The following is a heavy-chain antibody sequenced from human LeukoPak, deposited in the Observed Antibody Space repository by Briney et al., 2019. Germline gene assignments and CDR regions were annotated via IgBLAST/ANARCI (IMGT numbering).Heavy chain of an antibody. Sequence: GGSLRLSCAASGFTVSSNYMSWVRQAPGKGLEWVSVIYSGGSTYYADSVKGRFTISRDNSKNTLYLQMKSLRAEDTAVYYCARAMGGWTGSDYWGQGTLVTVSS. CDR3: ARAMGGWTGSDY. V-gene: IGHV3-53*01. D-gene: IGHD1-26*01. CDR1: GFTVSSNY. J-gene: IGHJ4*02. CDR2: IYSGGST.